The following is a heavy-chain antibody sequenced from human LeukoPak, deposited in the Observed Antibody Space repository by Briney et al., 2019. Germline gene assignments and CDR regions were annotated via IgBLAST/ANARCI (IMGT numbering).Heavy chain of an antibody. D-gene: IGHD6-19*01. V-gene: IGHV1-69*04. J-gene: IGHJ6*02. CDR3: ARGGQQWLSTNYYYYGMDV. CDR1: GGTFSSYA. Sequence: ASVKVSCEASGGTFSSYAFSWVRQAPGQGLEWMGRIIPILGITNYAQKFQGRVTITADTSTSTAYMELSSLRSDDTAVYYCARGGQQWLSTNYYYYGMDVWGQGTTVTVSS. CDR2: IIPILGIT.